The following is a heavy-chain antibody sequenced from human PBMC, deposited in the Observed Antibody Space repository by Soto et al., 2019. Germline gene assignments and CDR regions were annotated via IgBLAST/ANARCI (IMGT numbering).Heavy chain of an antibody. D-gene: IGHD2-2*01. V-gene: IGHV1-18*01. CDR1: GYTFTSYG. J-gene: IGHJ5*02. CDR3: ARDLLWDQLLRPQYNWFDP. Sequence: ASVKVSCKASGYTFTSYGISWVRQAPGQGLEWMGWISAYNGNTNYAQKLQGRVTMTTDTSTSKAYMELRSLRSDDTAVYYCARDLLWDQLLRPQYNWFDPWGQGTLVTVSS. CDR2: ISAYNGNT.